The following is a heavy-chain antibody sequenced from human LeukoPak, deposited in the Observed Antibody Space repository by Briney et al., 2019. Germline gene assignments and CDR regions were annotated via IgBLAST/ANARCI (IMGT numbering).Heavy chain of an antibody. D-gene: IGHD1-1*01. CDR1: GFSFSNAW. Sequence: GGSLRLSCAASGFSFSNAWMSWVRQAPGKGLEWVCRIKSKTDGGTTDYAAPVRGRFTISRDDSKNTLYLQMNSLKTEDTAVYYCTTERLVFDYWGQGTLVTVSS. CDR2: IKSKTDGGTT. V-gene: IGHV3-15*01. CDR3: TTERLVFDY. J-gene: IGHJ4*02.